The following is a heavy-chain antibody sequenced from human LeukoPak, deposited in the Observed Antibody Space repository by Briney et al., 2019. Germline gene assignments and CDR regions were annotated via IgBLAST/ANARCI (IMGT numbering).Heavy chain of an antibody. CDR2: IYYSGST. Sequence: SETLSLTCTVSGCSISSYYWSWIRQPPGKGLEWIGYIYYSGSTNYNPSLKSRVTISVDTSKNQFSLRLSSVTAADTDVYYFARDSKVPTNGYGDGLGAFDIWGQGTMVTVSS. V-gene: IGHV4-59*01. D-gene: IGHD5-18*01. CDR3: ARDSKVPTNGYGDGLGAFDI. J-gene: IGHJ3*02. CDR1: GCSISSYY.